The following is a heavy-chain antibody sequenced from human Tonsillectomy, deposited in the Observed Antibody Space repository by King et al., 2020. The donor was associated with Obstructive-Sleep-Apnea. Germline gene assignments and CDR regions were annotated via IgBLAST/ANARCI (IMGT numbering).Heavy chain of an antibody. D-gene: IGHD6-19*01. J-gene: IGHJ4*02. V-gene: IGHV3-9*01. CDR2: ISWNSGSI. CDR3: ASAPVPYPSSGYFDY. CDR1: KFTFQNHA. Sequence: VQLVESGGGLVQPGRSLRLSCIASKFTFQNHAMHWVRQAPGKGLEWVSSISWNSGSIGYADSVKGRFTISRDNARNSLYLQMNSLRVEDTALYYCASAPVPYPSSGYFDYWGRGTPVTVSS.